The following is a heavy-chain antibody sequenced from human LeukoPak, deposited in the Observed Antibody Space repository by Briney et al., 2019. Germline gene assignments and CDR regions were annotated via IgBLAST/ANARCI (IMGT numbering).Heavy chain of an antibody. CDR3: ARHDFLEWFDY. CDR2: IYYSGST. J-gene: IGHJ4*02. D-gene: IGHD3-3*01. V-gene: IGHV4-59*08. Sequence: MPSETLSLTCTVSGGSISSYYWSWIRQPPGKGLEWIGYIYYSGSTNYNPSLKSRVTISVDTSKNQFSLKLSSVTAADTAVYYCARHDFLEWFDYWGQGTLVTVSS. CDR1: GGSISSYY.